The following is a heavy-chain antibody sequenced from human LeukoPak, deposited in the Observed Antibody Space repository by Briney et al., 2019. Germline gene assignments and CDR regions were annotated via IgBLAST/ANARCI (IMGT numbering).Heavy chain of an antibody. D-gene: IGHD4-17*01. CDR1: GGSISSSNW. Sequence: SETLSLTCAVSGGSISSSNWWSWVRQPPGKGLEWIGEIYHSGSTNYNPSLKSRVTISVQTSKNQFSLKLSSVTAADTAVYYCARGLNRNDYGDYGYWGQGTLVTVSS. CDR2: IYHSGST. CDR3: ARGLNRNDYGDYGY. J-gene: IGHJ4*02. V-gene: IGHV4-4*02.